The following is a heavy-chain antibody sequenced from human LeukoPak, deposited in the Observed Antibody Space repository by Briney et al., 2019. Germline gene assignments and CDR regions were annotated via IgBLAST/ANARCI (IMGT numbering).Heavy chain of an antibody. CDR1: GGSFSGYY. Sequence: PSETLSLTCAVYGGSFSGYYWSWIRQPPGKGLEWIGEINHSGSTNYNPSLKSRVTISVDTSKNQFSLKLSSVAAADTAVYYCARLRITMVRGGRNGWFDPWGQGTLVTVSS. CDR3: ARLRITMVRGGRNGWFDP. CDR2: INHSGST. J-gene: IGHJ5*02. V-gene: IGHV4-34*01. D-gene: IGHD3-10*01.